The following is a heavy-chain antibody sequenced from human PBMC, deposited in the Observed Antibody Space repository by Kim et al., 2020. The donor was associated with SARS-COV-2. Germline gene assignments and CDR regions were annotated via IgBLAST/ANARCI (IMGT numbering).Heavy chain of an antibody. CDR1: GFTFSGHG. CDR3: AKANSAGGTPGGNFDN. CDR2: ISNSGYTT. V-gene: IGHV3-23*01. Sequence: GGSLRLSCAASGFTFSGHGMSWVRQAPGKGLEWVSAISNSGYTTKYADSVKGRFTISRDNSMHTLYLQMSSLRVEDTAVYYCAKANSAGGTPGGNFDNWGQGTLVTVSS. J-gene: IGHJ4*02. D-gene: IGHD3-16*01.